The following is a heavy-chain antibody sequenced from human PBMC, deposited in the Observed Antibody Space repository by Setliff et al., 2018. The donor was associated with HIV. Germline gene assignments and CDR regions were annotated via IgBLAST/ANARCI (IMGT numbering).Heavy chain of an antibody. CDR2: INTNTGNP. D-gene: IGHD3-3*01. CDR3: ARDYENYFDH. CDR1: GYTFTSYG. V-gene: IGHV7-4-1*02. Sequence: ASVKVSCKASGYTFTSYGISWVRQAPGQGLEWMGWINTNTGNPTYAQGFTGRFVFSLDTSVSTAYLQINGLKAEDSAVYFCARDYENYFDHWGQGTLVTVS. J-gene: IGHJ4*02.